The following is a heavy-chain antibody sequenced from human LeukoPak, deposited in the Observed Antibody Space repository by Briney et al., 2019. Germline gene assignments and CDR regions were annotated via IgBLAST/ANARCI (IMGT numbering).Heavy chain of an antibody. CDR3: AKDRWYDGESGYFDH. J-gene: IGHJ4*02. CDR1: GFTFKNYA. D-gene: IGHD3-10*01. Sequence: GGSLRLSCEASGFTFKNYAMAWVRQAPGKGLEWVSGLSGSGAATFYADSVKGRFTISRDHSNNTLYLRLNSLRAEDTAIYFCAKDRWYDGESGYFDHWGRGTLVTVSS. CDR2: LSGSGAAT. V-gene: IGHV3-23*01.